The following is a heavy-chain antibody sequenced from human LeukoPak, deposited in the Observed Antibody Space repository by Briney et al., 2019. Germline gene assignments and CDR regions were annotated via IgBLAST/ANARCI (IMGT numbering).Heavy chain of an antibody. Sequence: SETLSLTCTVSGGSLSSHFWSWIRQPPGKGLELIGHIYYTGTTYYNPSLNSRVTISLDTSRNQFSLRLTSVTVADTAVYYCARFSSGCSTASCYLTYWGQGTLVTVSS. CDR3: ARFSSGCSTASCYLTY. D-gene: IGHD2-2*01. CDR2: IYYTGTT. V-gene: IGHV4-59*11. J-gene: IGHJ4*02. CDR1: GGSLSSHF.